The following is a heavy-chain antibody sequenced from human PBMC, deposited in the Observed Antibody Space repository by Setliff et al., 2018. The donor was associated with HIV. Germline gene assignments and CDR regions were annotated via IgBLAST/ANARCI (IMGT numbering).Heavy chain of an antibody. CDR2: ISGSGGST. Sequence: GGSLRLSCAASGFTFSSYAMSWVRQAPGKGLEWVSAISGSGGSTYYADSVKGRFTISRDNAKKSVFLHMNSLRGEDTAVYYCVREGEYFDTIGHYLVRRFFDLWGQGTMVTVSS. CDR1: GFTFSSYA. CDR3: VREGEYFDTIGHYLVRRFFDL. V-gene: IGHV3-23*01. D-gene: IGHD3-9*01. J-gene: IGHJ3*01.